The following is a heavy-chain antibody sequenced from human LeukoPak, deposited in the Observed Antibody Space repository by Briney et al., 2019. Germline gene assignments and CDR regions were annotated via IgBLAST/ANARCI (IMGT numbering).Heavy chain of an antibody. D-gene: IGHD6-13*01. CDR3: ARDRGGSWTGSSQHFDY. Sequence: GGSLRLSYAASGFTFSSYEMNWVRQAPGKGLEWVSYISSGGSSTHFADSVKGRFIISRDNAKNSLYLQMNSLRAEDTAVYYCARDRGGSWTGSSQHFDYWGQGTLVTVSS. J-gene: IGHJ4*02. V-gene: IGHV3-48*03. CDR1: GFTFSSYE. CDR2: ISSGGSST.